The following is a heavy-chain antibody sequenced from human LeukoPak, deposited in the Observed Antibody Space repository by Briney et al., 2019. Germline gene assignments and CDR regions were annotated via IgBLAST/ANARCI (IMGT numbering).Heavy chain of an antibody. J-gene: IGHJ4*02. V-gene: IGHV3-11*04. Sequence: PGGSLRLSCAASGFTFSDYYMSWIRQAPGKGLEWVSYISSSGSTIYYADSVKGRFTISRDNAKNSLYLQMNSLRAEDTAVYYCARIFDSSGYYYQGGDYWGQGTLVTVSS. D-gene: IGHD3-22*01. CDR1: GFTFSDYY. CDR2: ISSSGSTI. CDR3: ARIFDSSGYYYQGGDY.